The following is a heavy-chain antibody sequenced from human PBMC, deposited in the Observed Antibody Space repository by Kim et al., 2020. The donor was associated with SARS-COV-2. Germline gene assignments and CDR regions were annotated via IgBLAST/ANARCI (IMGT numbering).Heavy chain of an antibody. CDR2: IRSKAYGGTT. CDR1: GFTFGEYA. D-gene: IGHD2-2*01. Sequence: SLRLSCTASGFTFGEYAMSWVRQAPGKGLEWVAFIRSKAYGGTTDYAASVIGRFTISRDDPKSIAYLQMNSLKTEDTAVYYCTRAPIVVIPAALSDYWGQGTLVTVSS. J-gene: IGHJ4*02. CDR3: TRAPIVVIPAALSDY. V-gene: IGHV3-49*04.